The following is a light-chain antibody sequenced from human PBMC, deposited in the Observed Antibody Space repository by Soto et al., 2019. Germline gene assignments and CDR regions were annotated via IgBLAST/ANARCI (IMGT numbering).Light chain of an antibody. CDR2: GAS. CDR1: QSVSSSY. Sequence: EIGLTKPPGTLSLSPGERATLSCRTSQSVSSSYLAWYQHKPGQAPRLLIYGASSRATGIPDRFSGSGSGTDFTLTISRLEPEDFSVYYCHQYGSSLWTFGQGTKVDIK. CDR3: HQYGSSLWT. V-gene: IGKV3-20*01. J-gene: IGKJ1*01.